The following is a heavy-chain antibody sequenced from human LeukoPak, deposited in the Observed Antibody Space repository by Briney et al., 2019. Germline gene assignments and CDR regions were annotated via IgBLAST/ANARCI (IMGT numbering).Heavy chain of an antibody. CDR2: IYYSGST. CDR1: GGSISSYY. Sequence: TSETLSLTCTVSGGSISSYYWSWIRQPPGKGLEWIGYIYYSGSTNYNPSLKSRVTISVDTSKNQFSLKLSSVTAADTAVYYCAGSQGPTDNWFDPWGQGTLVTVSS. CDR3: AGSQGPTDNWFDP. J-gene: IGHJ5*02. V-gene: IGHV4-59*08. D-gene: IGHD1-26*01.